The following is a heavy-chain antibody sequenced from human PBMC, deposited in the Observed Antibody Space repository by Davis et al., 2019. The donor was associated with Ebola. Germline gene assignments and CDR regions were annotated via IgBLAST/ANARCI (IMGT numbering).Heavy chain of an antibody. CDR2: IIPIFGTA. Sequence: AASVKVSCKASGYTFTSYYMHWVRQAPGQGLEWMGGIIPIFGTANYAQKFQGRVTITADKSTSTAYMELSSLRAEDTAVYYCARIRVMATINPYGMDVWGQGTTVTVSS. J-gene: IGHJ6*02. D-gene: IGHD5-24*01. CDR3: ARIRVMATINPYGMDV. CDR1: GYTFTSYY. V-gene: IGHV1-69*06.